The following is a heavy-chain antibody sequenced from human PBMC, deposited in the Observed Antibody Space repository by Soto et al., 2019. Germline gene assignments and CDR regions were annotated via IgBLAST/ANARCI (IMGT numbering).Heavy chain of an antibody. CDR1: GGTFSSYA. D-gene: IGHD2-2*01. J-gene: IGHJ5*02. Sequence: SVKVSCKASGGTFSSYAISWVRQAPGQGLEWMGGIIPIFGTANYAQKFQGRVTITADESTSTAYMELSSLRSEDTAVYYCAREVGDCSSTSCPNWFDPWGQGTLVPVSS. V-gene: IGHV1-69*13. CDR3: AREVGDCSSTSCPNWFDP. CDR2: IIPIFGTA.